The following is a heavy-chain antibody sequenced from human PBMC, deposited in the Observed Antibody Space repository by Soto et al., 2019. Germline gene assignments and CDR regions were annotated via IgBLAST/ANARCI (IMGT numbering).Heavy chain of an antibody. Sequence: SVKGSCKASGGTFSSYAISWVRQAPVQGLEWMGGIILIFGTANYAQKFQGRVTITADESTSTAYMELSSLRSEDTAVYYCARDRPTTVGLIPGGRDAVDIWGQGTMVTVSS. V-gene: IGHV1-69*01. D-gene: IGHD4-17*01. CDR1: GGTFSSYA. CDR3: ARDRPTTVGLIPGGRDAVDI. J-gene: IGHJ3*02. CDR2: IILIFGTA.